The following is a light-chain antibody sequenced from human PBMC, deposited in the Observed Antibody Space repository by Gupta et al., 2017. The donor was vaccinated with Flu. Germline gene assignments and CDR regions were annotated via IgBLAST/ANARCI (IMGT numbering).Light chain of an antibody. V-gene: IGLV3-1*01. Sequence: TCSGDKLEDKNVSWYQQKPGQSPVLVIEQDNKRPSVIPERFAGSNSGNAATLTISGTQDIDEADYYCQAWDSTFRVFGPGTKVTVL. J-gene: IGLJ1*01. CDR1: KLEDKN. CDR2: QDN. CDR3: QAWDSTFRV.